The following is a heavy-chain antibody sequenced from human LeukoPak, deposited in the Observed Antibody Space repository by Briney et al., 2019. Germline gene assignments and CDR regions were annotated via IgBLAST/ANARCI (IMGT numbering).Heavy chain of an antibody. CDR1: GFTFSSAA. V-gene: IGHV1-58*02. CDR2: IVAGSGNT. D-gene: IGHD3-22*01. CDR3: AAVDFFDSVKLDP. Sequence: SVKVSCKASGFTFSSAAMQWVRQARGQRPEWIGLIVAGSGNTDYAQKFQERVTITRDMATSTSYLEVRSLRPEDTAIYYCAAVDFFDSVKLDPCGQGSLVTVSS. J-gene: IGHJ5*02.